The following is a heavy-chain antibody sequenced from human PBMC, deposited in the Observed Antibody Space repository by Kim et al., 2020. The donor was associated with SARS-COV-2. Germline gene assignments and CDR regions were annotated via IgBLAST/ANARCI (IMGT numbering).Heavy chain of an antibody. D-gene: IGHD6-19*01. Sequence: ASVKVSCKVSGYTLTELSMHWVRQAPGKGLEWMGGFDPEDGETIYAQKFQGRVTMTEDTSTDTAYMELSSLRSEDTAVYYCATGVAVAGTPSDYYFHYGMHVWRKGTTLTVSS. J-gene: IGHJ6*04. CDR1: GYTLTELS. CDR2: FDPEDGET. CDR3: ATGVAVAGTPSDYYFHYGMHV. V-gene: IGHV1-24*01.